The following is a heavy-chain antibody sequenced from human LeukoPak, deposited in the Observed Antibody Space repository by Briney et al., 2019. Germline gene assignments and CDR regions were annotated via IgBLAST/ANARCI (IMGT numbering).Heavy chain of an antibody. CDR2: IWHDESIK. D-gene: IGHD3-10*01. CDR1: GSTFSASD. CDR3: ARAYYTSESST. J-gene: IGHJ5*02. Sequence: GGSLRLSCGASGSTFSASDMHWVRQAPGKGLEWVAVIWHDESIKSYADSVKGRFTVSKDNSQTTVYLQMNSLRAEDTALYYCARAYYTSESSTWGQGTLVTVSS. V-gene: IGHV3-33*01.